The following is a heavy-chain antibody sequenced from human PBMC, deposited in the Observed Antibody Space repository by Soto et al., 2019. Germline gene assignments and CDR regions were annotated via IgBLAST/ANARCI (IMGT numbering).Heavy chain of an antibody. J-gene: IGHJ4*02. Sequence: QITLKESGPTLVKPTQTLTLTCTFSGFSLTTSGVSVGWIRQPPGKALEWVAFIYWNDDKRYSPSLKSRLTSTKDNTKKQVPLTMTDMDPVDTATYYCAYRVGSRGSFDFWGPGTLVTVSS. D-gene: IGHD6-25*01. CDR2: IYWNDDK. CDR1: GFSLTTSGVS. CDR3: AYRVGSRGSFDF. V-gene: IGHV2-5*01.